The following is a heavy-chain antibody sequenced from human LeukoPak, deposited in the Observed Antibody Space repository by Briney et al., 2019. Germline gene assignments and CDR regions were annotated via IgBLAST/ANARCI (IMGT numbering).Heavy chain of an antibody. CDR2: ISGSGDYT. J-gene: IGHJ4*02. Sequence: GGSLRLFCAASGFTFSIYAMSWVRQAPGKGLEWVSAISGSGDYTYYADSVKGRFTISRDNSKNTLYLQMNSLRAEDTAVYYCAKTFGDALFAYWGQGTLVTVSS. CDR3: AKTFGDALFAY. V-gene: IGHV3-23*01. CDR1: GFTFSIYA. D-gene: IGHD3-10*01.